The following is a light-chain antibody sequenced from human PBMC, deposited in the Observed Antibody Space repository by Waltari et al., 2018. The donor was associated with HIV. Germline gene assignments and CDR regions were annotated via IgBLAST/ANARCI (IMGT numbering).Light chain of an antibody. CDR3: QSYDSSLTHNYV. J-gene: IGLJ1*01. CDR2: GNN. Sequence: QSVLTQPPSVSGAPGQRVTISCTGSSPNIGAGSDAPWYPQLPGTAPKLRIYGNNNRPSGVPDRFSGSKSGTSASLAITGLQAEDEADYYCQSYDSSLTHNYVFGTGTKVTVL. CDR1: SPNIGAGSD. V-gene: IGLV1-40*01.